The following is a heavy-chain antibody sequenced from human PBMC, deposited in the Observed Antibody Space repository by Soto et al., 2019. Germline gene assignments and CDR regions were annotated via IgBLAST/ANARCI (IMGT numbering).Heavy chain of an antibody. Sequence: GSLRLSCAASGFTFSSYGMHWVRQAPGKGLEWVAVISYDGSNKYYADSVKGRFTISRDNSKNTPYLQMNSLRAEDTAVYYCAKARLRFLEWLSFDAFDIWGQGTMVTVSS. CDR3: AKARLRFLEWLSFDAFDI. CDR2: ISYDGSNK. D-gene: IGHD3-3*01. J-gene: IGHJ3*02. CDR1: GFTFSSYG. V-gene: IGHV3-30*18.